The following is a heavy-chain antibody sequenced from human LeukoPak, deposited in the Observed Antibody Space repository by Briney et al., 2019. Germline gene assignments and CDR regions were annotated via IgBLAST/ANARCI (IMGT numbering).Heavy chain of an antibody. D-gene: IGHD3-10*01. V-gene: IGHV3-30*03. CDR2: TSYDGSEK. CDR3: AREGMVRGAYFDY. J-gene: IGHJ4*02. CDR1: GFTFSSHW. Sequence: SGGSLRLSCAASGFTFSSHWMHWVRQAPGKGLEWVAVTSYDGSEKYYADSVKGRFSISRDNSNDIVSLQMNSLRDEDTAVYYCAREGMVRGAYFDYWGQGTLVTVSS.